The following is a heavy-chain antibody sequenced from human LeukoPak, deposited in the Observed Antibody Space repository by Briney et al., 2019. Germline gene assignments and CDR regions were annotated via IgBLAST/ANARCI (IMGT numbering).Heavy chain of an antibody. CDR1: GFTFSSYA. V-gene: IGHV3-23*01. J-gene: IGHJ4*02. D-gene: IGHD6-13*01. Sequence: PGGSLRLSCAASGFTFSSYAMTWVRLAPGKGLEWVSTFSGNGGSTYYADSVKGRFTISRDDSKNTLYLQMNSLRAEDTAVYYCARGRAAAAGSFDNWGQGTLVTVSS. CDR2: FSGNGGST. CDR3: ARGRAAAAGSFDN.